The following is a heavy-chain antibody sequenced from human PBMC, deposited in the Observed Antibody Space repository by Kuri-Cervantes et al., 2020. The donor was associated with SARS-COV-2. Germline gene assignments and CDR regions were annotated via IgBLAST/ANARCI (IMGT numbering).Heavy chain of an antibody. CDR3: TTDLPNPTYPRYYYCYYGMDV. V-gene: IGHV3-15*01. CDR2: IKSKTDGGTT. Sequence: GGSLRLSCAASGFTFSNAWMSWVRQAPGKGLEWVGRIKSKTDGGTTDYAAPVKGRFTISRDDSKNTLYLQMNSLKTEDTAVYYCTTDLPNPTYPRYYYCYYGMDVWGQGTTVTVSS. J-gene: IGHJ6*02. D-gene: IGHD2-2*02. CDR1: GFTFSNAW.